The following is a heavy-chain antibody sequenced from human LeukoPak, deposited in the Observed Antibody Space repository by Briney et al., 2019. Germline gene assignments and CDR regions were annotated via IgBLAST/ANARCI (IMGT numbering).Heavy chain of an antibody. CDR1: GFVVSDNY. V-gene: IGHV3-66*02. CDR3: VGYYVGKFDY. D-gene: IGHD4-23*01. Sequence: GGALRLSCAASGFVVSDNYMSWVRQAPGQGREWVSLIYTSGITKYTDSVKGRFTISRDNAKNTLYLQMNTLSAEDTAVYYCVGYYVGKFDYWGQGTLVTVSS. CDR2: IYTSGIT. J-gene: IGHJ4*02.